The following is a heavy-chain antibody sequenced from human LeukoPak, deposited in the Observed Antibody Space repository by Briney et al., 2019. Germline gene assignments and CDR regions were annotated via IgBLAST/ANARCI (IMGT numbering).Heavy chain of an antibody. CDR3: ARGHVPRD. D-gene: IGHD3-10*01. CDR2: ISQSGRT. J-gene: IGHJ4*02. CDR1: GGSFNDFY. V-gene: IGHV4-34*01. Sequence: SETLSLTCAVYGGSFNDFYGSWIRQSPGKGLEWIGEISQSGRTNYNPSLRSRVTISIDTSKNQFSLKLNSVTAADTAVYYCARGHVPRDWGQRNLVIVSS.